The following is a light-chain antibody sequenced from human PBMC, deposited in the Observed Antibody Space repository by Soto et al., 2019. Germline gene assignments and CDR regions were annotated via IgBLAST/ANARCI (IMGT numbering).Light chain of an antibody. CDR3: SSYTSSSNPYV. CDR1: SSDVGGYNY. CDR2: DVS. J-gene: IGLJ1*01. Sequence: QSVLTQPASVSGSPGQSITISCTGTSSDVGGYNYVSWYQQHPGKAPKPMIYDVSNRPSGVSNRFSGSKSGNTASLTISGLQAEDEADYYCSSYTSSSNPYVFGTGTKVTVL. V-gene: IGLV2-14*01.